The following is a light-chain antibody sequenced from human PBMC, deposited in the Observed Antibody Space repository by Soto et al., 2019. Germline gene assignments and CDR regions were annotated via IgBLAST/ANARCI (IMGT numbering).Light chain of an antibody. V-gene: IGLV2-8*01. CDR1: SSDFGGYSY. CDR2: EVS. Sequence: QSALTQPASVSGSPGQSLTISCTGISSDFGGYSYVSWYQQHPGKAPKLMIYEVSKRPSGVPFRFSASKSANTASLTVSGLQAEDEADYYCCSYAGSNSWVFGGGTQLTVL. CDR3: CSYAGSNSWV. J-gene: IGLJ3*02.